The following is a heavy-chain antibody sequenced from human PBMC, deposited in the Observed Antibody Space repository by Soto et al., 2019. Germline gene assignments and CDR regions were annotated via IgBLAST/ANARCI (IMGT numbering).Heavy chain of an antibody. CDR1: GFTFSSYG. J-gene: IGHJ6*02. D-gene: IGHD3-10*01. V-gene: IGHV3-33*01. CDR3: ARVRGRYYGSGSYDGVDV. Sequence: QVQLVESGGGVVQPGRSLRLFCAASGFTFSSYGMHWVRQAPGKGLEWVAAIWYDGSNKYYADAVKGRCTISRDNSMNTLYLQMNNLRDEDTALYYCARVRGRYYGSGSYDGVDVWGQGTTVTVSS. CDR2: IWYDGSNK.